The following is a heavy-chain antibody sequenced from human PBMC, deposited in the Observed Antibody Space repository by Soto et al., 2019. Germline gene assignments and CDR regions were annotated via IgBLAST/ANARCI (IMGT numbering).Heavy chain of an antibody. CDR1: GFTFSGYA. J-gene: IGHJ3*02. V-gene: IGHV3-23*01. D-gene: IGHD2-15*01. Sequence: EVQLLESGGGLVQPGGSLRLSCAASGFTFSGYAMSWVRQAPGKGLEWVSAISGSGGSTYYADSVKGRFTISRDNSKNTLYLQMNSLRAEDTAVYYCAKAWRSNWCAFDIWGQVTMVTVSS. CDR3: AKAWRSNWCAFDI. CDR2: ISGSGGST.